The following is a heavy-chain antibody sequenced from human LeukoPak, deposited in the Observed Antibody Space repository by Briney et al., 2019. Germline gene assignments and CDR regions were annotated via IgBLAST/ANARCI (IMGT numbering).Heavy chain of an antibody. CDR3: ARAEFDY. V-gene: IGHV3-21*04. CDR2: ISGSNSYI. CDR1: GFTFSSYT. J-gene: IGHJ4*02. Sequence: PGGSLRLSCAASGFTFSSYTMHWIRQAPGKGLEWVSSISGSNSYIFYADSVKGRFTVSRDNAKDSLYLQMNSLRAEDTAVYYCARAEFDYWGQGTLVTVSS.